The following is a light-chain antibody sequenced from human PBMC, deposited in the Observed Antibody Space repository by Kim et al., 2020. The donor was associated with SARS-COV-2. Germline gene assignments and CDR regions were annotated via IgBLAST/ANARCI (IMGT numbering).Light chain of an antibody. CDR2: LNSDGSH. Sequence: QLVLTQSPSASASLGASVKLTCTLSSGHSSYAIAWHQQQPEKGPRYLMKLNSDGSHSKGDGIPDRFSGSSSGAERYLTISSLQSEDEADYYCQTWGTGIPVFGGGTKLPVL. J-gene: IGLJ3*02. CDR3: QTWGTGIPV. V-gene: IGLV4-69*01. CDR1: SGHSSYA.